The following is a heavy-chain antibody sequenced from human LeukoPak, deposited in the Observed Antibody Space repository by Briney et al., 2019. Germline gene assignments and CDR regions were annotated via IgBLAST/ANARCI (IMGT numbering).Heavy chain of an antibody. Sequence: GGSLRLSCAASGFTFSSYAMHWVRQAPGKGLEWVAVISYDGSNKYYADSVKGRFTISRDNSKNTLYLQMNSLRAEDTAVYYCARDSGPGYYYDSSGCFDYWGQGTLVTVSS. J-gene: IGHJ4*02. D-gene: IGHD3-22*01. CDR2: ISYDGSNK. V-gene: IGHV3-30-3*01. CDR1: GFTFSSYA. CDR3: ARDSGPGYYYDSSGCFDY.